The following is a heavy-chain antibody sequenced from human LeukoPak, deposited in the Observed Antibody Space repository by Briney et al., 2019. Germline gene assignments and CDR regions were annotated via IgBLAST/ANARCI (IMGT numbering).Heavy chain of an antibody. D-gene: IGHD3/OR15-3a*01. CDR2: MNFNSGST. CDR1: GYTFPNYD. CDR3: AKVGLGNTAIHI. J-gene: IGHJ3*02. Sequence: ASVKVSCKASGYTFPNYDINWVRQATGQGLEWMGWMNFNSGSTGYAQKFQGRVTMTRNTAISTVYMELSSLKSEDTVIYYCAKVGLGNTAIHIWGQGTMVTVSS. V-gene: IGHV1-8*01.